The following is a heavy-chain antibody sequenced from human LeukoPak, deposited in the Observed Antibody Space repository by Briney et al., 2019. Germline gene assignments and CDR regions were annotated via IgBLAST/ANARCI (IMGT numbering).Heavy chain of an antibody. J-gene: IGHJ6*03. CDR1: GGSISSGGYY. V-gene: IGHV4-30-2*01. CDR2: IYHSGST. Sequence: SETLSLTCTVSGGSISSGGYYWSWIRQPPGKGLEWIGYIYHSGSTYYNPSLKSRVTISVDRSKNQFSLKLSSVTAADTAVYYCARGMGTPPYQLLKGYYYYYMDVWGKGTTVTVSS. CDR3: ARGMGTPPYQLLKGYYYYYMDV. D-gene: IGHD2-2*01.